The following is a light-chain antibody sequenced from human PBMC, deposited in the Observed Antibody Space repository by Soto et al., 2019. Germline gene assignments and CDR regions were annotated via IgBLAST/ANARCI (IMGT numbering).Light chain of an antibody. CDR3: QDSSHYSWT. CDR2: DAS. CDR1: ESISSW. J-gene: IGKJ1*01. V-gene: IGKV1-5*01. Sequence: DIQMTQSPSTLSASVGDTVTITCRASESISSWLAWYQEKPGKAPNLLIYDASSLESGVPSRFSGSGSGTEFTLTISSLQPDDFATYYCQDSSHYSWTFGQGTKVEIK.